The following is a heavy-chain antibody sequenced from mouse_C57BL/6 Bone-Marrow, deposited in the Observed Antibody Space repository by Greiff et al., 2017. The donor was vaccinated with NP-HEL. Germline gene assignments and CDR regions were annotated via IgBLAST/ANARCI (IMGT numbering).Heavy chain of an antibody. Sequence: QVQLQQSGAELAKPGASVKLSCKASGYTFTSYWMHWVKQRPGQGLEWIGYINPSSGYTKYNQKFKDKATLTADNSSSTAYMQLSSLTYEDSAVYDCARYRASTGTRAMDYWGQGTSVTVSS. J-gene: IGHJ4*01. CDR1: GYTFTSYW. CDR3: ARYRASTGTRAMDY. V-gene: IGHV1-7*01. D-gene: IGHD4-1*02. CDR2: INPSSGYT.